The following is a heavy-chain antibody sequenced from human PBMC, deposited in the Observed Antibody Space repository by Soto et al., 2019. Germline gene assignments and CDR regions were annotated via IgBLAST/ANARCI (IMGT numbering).Heavy chain of an antibody. D-gene: IGHD3-3*01. CDR2: IYYSGST. V-gene: IGHV4-59*01. Sequence: SETLSLTCTVSGGSISSYYWSWIRQPPGKGLEWIGYIYYSGSTNYNPSLKSRVTISVDTSKNQFSLKLSSVTAADTAVYYCAREPSGYDFWSGYPDYGMDVWGQGTTVTVSS. CDR1: GGSISSYY. CDR3: AREPSGYDFWSGYPDYGMDV. J-gene: IGHJ6*02.